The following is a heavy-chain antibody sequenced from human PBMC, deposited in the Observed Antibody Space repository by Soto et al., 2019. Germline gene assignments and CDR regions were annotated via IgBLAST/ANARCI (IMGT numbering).Heavy chain of an antibody. J-gene: IGHJ1*01. V-gene: IGHV1-69*13. D-gene: IGHD2-15*01. CDR3: ALGYCSGGSCYSGEYFQH. Sequence: SVKVSFKASGGTFSSYAISWLRQAPGQGLEWMGGIIPIFGTANYAQKFQGRVTITADESTSTAYMELSSLRSEDTAVYYCALGYCSGGSCYSGEYFQHGGQGTLVTVYS. CDR1: GGTFSSYA. CDR2: IIPIFGTA.